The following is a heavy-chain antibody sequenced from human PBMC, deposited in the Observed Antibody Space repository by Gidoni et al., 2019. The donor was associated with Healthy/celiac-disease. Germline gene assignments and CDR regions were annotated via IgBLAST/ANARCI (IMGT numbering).Heavy chain of an antibody. V-gene: IGHV3-33*01. Sequence: QVQLVESGGGVVQPGRSLRLSSAASGFTFSSYGMHWVRQAPGKGLEWVAVIWYDGSNKYYADSVKGRFTISRDNSKNTLYLQMNSLRAEDTAVYYCARAANYDYVWGSYRPLDYWGQGTLVTVSS. CDR2: IWYDGSNK. CDR3: ARAANYDYVWGSYRPLDY. D-gene: IGHD3-16*02. CDR1: GFTFSSYG. J-gene: IGHJ4*02.